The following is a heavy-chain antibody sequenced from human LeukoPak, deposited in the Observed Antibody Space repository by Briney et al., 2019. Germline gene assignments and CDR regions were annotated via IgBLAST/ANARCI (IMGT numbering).Heavy chain of an antibody. CDR3: ARDYADYVGYFFFDY. V-gene: IGHV3-23*01. CDR1: GFAFNNYA. J-gene: IGHJ4*02. CDR2: ISGGGETT. D-gene: IGHD4-17*01. Sequence: GGSLRLSCAASGFAFNNYAMNWVRQAPGKGLEWVSSISGGGETTYYADSAKGRFTISRDNSQNTLYLQMNSLRAEDTAVYYCARDYADYVGYFFFDYWGQGTLVTVSS.